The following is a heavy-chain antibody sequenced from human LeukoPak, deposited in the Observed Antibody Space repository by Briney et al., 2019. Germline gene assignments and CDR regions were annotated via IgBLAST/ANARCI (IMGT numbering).Heavy chain of an antibody. Sequence: PGGSLRLSCAASGFTFSDYYMSWIRRAPGKGLEWVSYISSSGSTIYYADSVKGRFTISRDNAKNSLYLQMNSLRAEDTAVYYCAKYGPQDSGSSHFDYWGQGALVTVSS. V-gene: IGHV3-11*01. D-gene: IGHD1-26*01. CDR2: ISSSGSTI. J-gene: IGHJ4*02. CDR1: GFTFSDYY. CDR3: AKYGPQDSGSSHFDY.